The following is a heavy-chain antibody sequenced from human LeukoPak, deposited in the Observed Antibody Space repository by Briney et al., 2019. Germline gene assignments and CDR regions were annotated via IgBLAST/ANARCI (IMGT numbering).Heavy chain of an antibody. Sequence: PGGSLRLSCAASGFTFSSYAMSWVRQAPGKGLEWVSAISGSGGSTYYADSVKGRFTISRDNSKNTLYLQMNSLRAEDTAVYYCAKDTGYSYGHHYYYYYGMDVWGQGTTVTVSS. CDR1: GFTFSSYA. J-gene: IGHJ6*02. D-gene: IGHD5-18*01. V-gene: IGHV3-23*01. CDR3: AKDTGYSYGHHYYYYYGMDV. CDR2: ISGSGGST.